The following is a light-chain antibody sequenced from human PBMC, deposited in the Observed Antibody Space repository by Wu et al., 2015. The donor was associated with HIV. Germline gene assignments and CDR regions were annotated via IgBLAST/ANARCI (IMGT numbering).Light chain of an antibody. CDR2: CI. V-gene: IGKV3-20*01. Sequence: SCRAESXVLAAALSLYRQTPGQAPRLLHLWCIQEGRLAIPDRFSGSGSGTDFTLTISRLEPEDFAVYYCQQYGSSPGTFGQGTKLEIK. J-gene: IGKJ2*01. CDR3: QQYGSSPGT. CDR1: XVLAAA.